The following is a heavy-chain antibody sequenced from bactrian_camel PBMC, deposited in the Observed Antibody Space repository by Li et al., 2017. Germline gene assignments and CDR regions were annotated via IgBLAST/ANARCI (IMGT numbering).Heavy chain of an antibody. CDR1: GFTFSREA. V-gene: IGHV3S40*01. D-gene: IGHD6*01. CDR3: VRSNGWYDFSY. J-gene: IGHJ6*01. CDR2: INSGA. Sequence: VQLVESGGGLVQPGGSLRLSCAASGFTFSREAMTWVRQAPGKGFEWVSTINSGAYYADSVKGRFTISRDNAKNTVYLQVNSLKPEDTAVYYCVRSNGWYDFSYWGQGTQVTVS.